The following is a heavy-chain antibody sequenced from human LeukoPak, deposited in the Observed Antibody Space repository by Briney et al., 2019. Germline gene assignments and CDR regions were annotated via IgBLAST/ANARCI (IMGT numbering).Heavy chain of an antibody. CDR1: GFTFSSYS. Sequence: GGSLRLSCAASGFTFSSYSMNWVRQAPGKWLEWVSSISSSSSYIYYADSVKGRFTISRANAKNSLYLQMNSLRDEDTAVYYCARDLGYCSGGSCFSHFLSDYWGQGTLVTVSS. V-gene: IGHV3-21*01. D-gene: IGHD2-15*01. J-gene: IGHJ4*02. CDR2: ISSSSSYI. CDR3: ARDLGYCSGGSCFSHFLSDY.